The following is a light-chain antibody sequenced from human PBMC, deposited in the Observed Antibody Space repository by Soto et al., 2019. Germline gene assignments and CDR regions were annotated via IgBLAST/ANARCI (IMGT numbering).Light chain of an antibody. CDR3: QHYSSSPPAIT. Sequence: EIVLTQSPGTLSLSPGERATLSCRASQSVSNNYLAWYQQKPGQAPRLLIYGASNRATGIPDRFSGSGSGTDFTLTISRLEPEDFAVYYCQHYSSSPPAITFGQGTRLEIK. J-gene: IGKJ5*01. V-gene: IGKV3-20*01. CDR1: QSVSNNY. CDR2: GAS.